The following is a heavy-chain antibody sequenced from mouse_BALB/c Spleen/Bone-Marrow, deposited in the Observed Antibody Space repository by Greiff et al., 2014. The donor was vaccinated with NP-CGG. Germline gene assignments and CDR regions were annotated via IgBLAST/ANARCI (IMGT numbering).Heavy chain of an antibody. D-gene: IGHD2-14*01. Sequence: QVQLQQSGAELMKPGASVKISCKATGYTFSSYWIEWVKQRPGHGLEWIGEILPGSGSTNYNEKFKGKATFTADTSSNTAYMQLSSLTSEDSAVYYCARGGVREGYWYFDVWGAGTTVTVSS. J-gene: IGHJ1*01. CDR2: ILPGSGST. CDR1: GYTFSSYW. CDR3: ARGGVREGYWYFDV. V-gene: IGHV1-9*01.